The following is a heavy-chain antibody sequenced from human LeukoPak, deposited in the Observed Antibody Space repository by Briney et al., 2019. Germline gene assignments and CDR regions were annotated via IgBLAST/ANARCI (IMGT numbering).Heavy chain of an antibody. CDR1: GFTFSSYG. V-gene: IGHV3-33*01. CDR3: ARDVGSSSAYFDY. Sequence: GGSLRLSCAASGFTFSSYGMHWVRQAPGKGLEWVAVIWYDGSSKYYADSVKGRFTISRDNSKNTLYLQMNSLRAEDTAVYYCARDVGSSSAYFDYWGQGTLVTVSS. D-gene: IGHD6-6*01. J-gene: IGHJ4*02. CDR2: IWYDGSSK.